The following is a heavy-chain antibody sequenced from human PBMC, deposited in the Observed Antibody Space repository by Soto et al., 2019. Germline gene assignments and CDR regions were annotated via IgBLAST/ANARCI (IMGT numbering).Heavy chain of an antibody. Sequence: PSETLSLTCTVSGGSISSYYWSWIRQPPGKGLEWIGYIYYSGSTNYNPSLKSRVTISRDISKNTLYLQMDSLRAEDTAIYYCATHIYYDSSYLDYWGQGTLVTVSS. D-gene: IGHD3-22*01. CDR2: IYYSGST. J-gene: IGHJ4*02. CDR1: GGSISSYY. V-gene: IGHV4-59*12. CDR3: ATHIYYDSSYLDY.